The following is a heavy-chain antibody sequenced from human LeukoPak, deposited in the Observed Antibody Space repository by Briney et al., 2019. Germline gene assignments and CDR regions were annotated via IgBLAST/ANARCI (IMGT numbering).Heavy chain of an antibody. V-gene: IGHV3-21*01. D-gene: IGHD3-22*01. CDR3: ARDGRPYYYDSSGHLDV. Sequence: GGSLRLSCAASGFTFDDYAMHWVRQAPGKGLEWVSSISSSSSYIYYADSVKGRFTISRDNAKNSLYLQMNSLRAEDTAVYYCARDGRPYYYDSSGHLDVWGKGTTVTVSS. CDR2: ISSSSSYI. CDR1: GFTFDDYA. J-gene: IGHJ6*04.